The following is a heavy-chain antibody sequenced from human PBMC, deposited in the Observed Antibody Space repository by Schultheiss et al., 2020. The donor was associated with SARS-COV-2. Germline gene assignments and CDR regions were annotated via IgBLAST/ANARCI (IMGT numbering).Heavy chain of an antibody. CDR1: GFIFSRYA. J-gene: IGHJ4*02. CDR2: ISYDATNK. V-gene: IGHV3-30-3*01. D-gene: IGHD3-3*01. Sequence: GGSLRLSCAASGFIFSRYAMHWVRQAPGKGLEWVAVISYDATNKYNADSVEGRFTISRDNSKNTLYLQMNSLRAEDTAVYYCAKVGGTHYESLEYWGQGTLVTVAS. CDR3: AKVGGTHYESLEY.